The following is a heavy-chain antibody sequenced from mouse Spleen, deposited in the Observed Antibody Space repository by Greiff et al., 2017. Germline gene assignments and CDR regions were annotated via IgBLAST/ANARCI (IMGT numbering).Heavy chain of an antibody. V-gene: IGHV1-55*01. CDR1: GYTFTSYW. CDR2: IYPGSGST. D-gene: IGHD1-3*01. Sequence: VQLKQPGAELVKPGASVKMSCKASGYTFTSYWITWVKQRPGQGLEWIGDIYPGSGSTNYNEKFKSKATLTVDTSSSTAYMQLSSLTSEDSAVYYCARELHWYFDVWGAGTTVTVSS. J-gene: IGHJ1*01. CDR3: ARELHWYFDV.